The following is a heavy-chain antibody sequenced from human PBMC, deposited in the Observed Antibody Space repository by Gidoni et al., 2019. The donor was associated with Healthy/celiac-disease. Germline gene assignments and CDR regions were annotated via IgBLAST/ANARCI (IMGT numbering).Heavy chain of an antibody. D-gene: IGHD2-21*02. CDR2: IYYSGST. CDR3: ARAYCGGDCRDGRYWYFDL. V-gene: IGHV4-31*01. J-gene: IGHJ2*01. CDR1: GGSISTGGYY. Sequence: QVQLQESGPGLVKPSQTLSLTGTVSGGSISTGGYYWRWIRQHPGKGLEWIGYIYYSGSTYYNPSLKSLVTISVDTSKNQFSLKLSSVTAADTAVYYCARAYCGGDCRDGRYWYFDLWGRGTLVTVSS.